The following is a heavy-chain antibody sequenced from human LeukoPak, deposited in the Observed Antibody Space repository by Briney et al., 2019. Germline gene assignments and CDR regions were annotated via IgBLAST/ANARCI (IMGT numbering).Heavy chain of an antibody. CDR2: ISYDGSNK. CDR1: GFTFSSYA. D-gene: IGHD5-24*01. CDR3: ARDGAPGRRDGYNFSDHAFDI. Sequence: GGSLRLSCAASGFTFSSYAMHWVRQAPGKGLEWVAVISYDGSNKYYADSVKGRFTISRDNSKNTLYLQMNSLRAEDTAVYYCARDGAPGRRDGYNFSDHAFDIWGQGTMVTVSS. J-gene: IGHJ3*02. V-gene: IGHV3-30*04.